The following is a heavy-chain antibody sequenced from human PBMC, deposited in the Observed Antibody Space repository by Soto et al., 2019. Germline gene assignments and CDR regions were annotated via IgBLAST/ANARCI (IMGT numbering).Heavy chain of an antibody. J-gene: IGHJ4*02. D-gene: IGHD3-3*01. CDR3: AKGGSYAFWSGYRQVDY. Sequence: EVQLLESGGGLVQPGGSLRLSCAASGFTFSRYAMSWVRQAPGKGLEWVSAISGSGGSTYYADSVKGRFTISRDNSKNTLYLQMNSLRAEDTAVYYCAKGGSYAFWSGYRQVDYWGQGTLVTVSS. CDR1: GFTFSRYA. CDR2: ISGSGGST. V-gene: IGHV3-23*01.